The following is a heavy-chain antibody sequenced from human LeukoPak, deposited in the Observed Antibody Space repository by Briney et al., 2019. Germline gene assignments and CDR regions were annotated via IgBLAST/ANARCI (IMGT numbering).Heavy chain of an antibody. Sequence: PSETLSLTCAVYGGSFSGYYWSWIRQPPGKGLEWIGEINHSGSTNYNPSLKSRVTISVDTSKNQFSLKLSPVTAADTAVYYCARGRSGFDPWGQGTLVTVSS. CDR3: ARGRSGFDP. V-gene: IGHV4-34*01. CDR2: INHSGST. CDR1: GGSFSGYY. J-gene: IGHJ5*02.